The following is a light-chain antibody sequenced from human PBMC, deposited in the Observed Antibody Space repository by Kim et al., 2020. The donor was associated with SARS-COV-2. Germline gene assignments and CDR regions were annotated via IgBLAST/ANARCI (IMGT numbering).Light chain of an antibody. CDR2: GNS. V-gene: IGLV1-40*01. CDR1: SSNIGAGYD. CDR3: QSYDSSLSGV. J-gene: IGLJ1*01. Sequence: QSVLTQPPSVSGAPGQRVTISCTGSSSNIGAGYDVHWYQQLPGTAPKLLIYGNSNRPSGVPDQFSGSKSGTSASLAITGLQAEDEADYYCQSYDSSLSGVFGTGTKVTVL.